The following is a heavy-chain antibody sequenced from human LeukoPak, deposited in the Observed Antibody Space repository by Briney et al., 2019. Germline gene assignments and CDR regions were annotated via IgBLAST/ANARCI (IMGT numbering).Heavy chain of an antibody. J-gene: IGHJ4*02. CDR1: GGSISSYY. D-gene: IGHD2-15*01. Sequence: PSETLSLTCTVSGGSISSYYWGWIRQPPGKGLEWIGYIYYSGSTNYNPSLKSRVTISVDTSKNQFSLKLSSVTAADTAVYYCARALCSGGSCYSGPPFDYWGQGTLVTVSS. V-gene: IGHV4-59*01. CDR3: ARALCSGGSCYSGPPFDY. CDR2: IYYSGST.